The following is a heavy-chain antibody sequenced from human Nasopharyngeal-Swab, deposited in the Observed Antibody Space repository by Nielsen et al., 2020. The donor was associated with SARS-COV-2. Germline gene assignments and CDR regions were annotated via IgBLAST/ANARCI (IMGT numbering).Heavy chain of an antibody. CDR2: IYCSGST. J-gene: IGHJ4*02. Sequence: WIRQPPGKGLEWIGYIYCSGSTYYNPSLKSRVTISVDTSKNQFSLKLSSVTAADTAVYYCARDGDGSGFDYWGQGTLVTVSS. V-gene: IGHV4-30-4*01. CDR3: ARDGDGSGFDY. D-gene: IGHD3-10*01.